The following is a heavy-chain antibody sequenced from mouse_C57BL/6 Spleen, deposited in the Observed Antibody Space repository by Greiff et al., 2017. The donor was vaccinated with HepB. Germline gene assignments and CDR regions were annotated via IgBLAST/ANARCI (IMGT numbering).Heavy chain of an antibody. D-gene: IGHD1-1*01. CDR3: ARKAHYGSSYWYFDV. V-gene: IGHV5-17*01. CDR1: GFTFSDYG. Sequence: EVQLVESGGGLVKPGGSLKLSCAASGFTFSDYGMHWVRQAPEKGLEWVAYISSGSSTIYYADTVKGRFTISRDNAKNTLFLQMTSLRSEDTAMYYCARKAHYGSSYWYFDVWGTGTTVTVSS. J-gene: IGHJ1*03. CDR2: ISSGSSTI.